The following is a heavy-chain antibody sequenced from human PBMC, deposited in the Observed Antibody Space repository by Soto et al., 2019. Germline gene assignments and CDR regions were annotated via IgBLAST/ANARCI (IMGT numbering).Heavy chain of an antibody. CDR3: ARGGEAAVPYYYYGMDV. V-gene: IGHV2-70*01. D-gene: IGHD3-16*01. J-gene: IGHJ6*02. CDR2: IDWDDDK. CDR1: GFSLSTSGMC. Sequence: SGPTLVNPTQTLTLTCTFSGFSLSTSGMCVSWIRQPPGKALEWLALIDWDDDKYYSTSLKTRLTISKDTSKNQVVLTMTNMEPGDTAKYYCARGGEAAVPYYYYGMDVWGQGT.